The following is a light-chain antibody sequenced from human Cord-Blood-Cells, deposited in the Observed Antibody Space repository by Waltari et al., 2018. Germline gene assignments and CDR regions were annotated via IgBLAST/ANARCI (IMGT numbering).Light chain of an antibody. CDR1: SSDVGSYYL. J-gene: IGLJ1*01. Sequence: QSALTQTVSESGSPGQSITISCTGTSSDVGSYYLLSWYQQHPGKAPKLMIYEGSKRPSGVSNRFSGSKSGNTASLTISGLQAEDEADYYCCSYAGSSTYVFGTGTKVTVL. CDR2: EGS. CDR3: CSYAGSSTYV. V-gene: IGLV2-23*01.